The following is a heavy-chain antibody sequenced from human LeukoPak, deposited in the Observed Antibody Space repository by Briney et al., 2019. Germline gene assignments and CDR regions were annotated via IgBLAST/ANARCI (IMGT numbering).Heavy chain of an antibody. V-gene: IGHV1-69*05. Sequence: ASVKVSCKASGGTFSSYAISWVRQAPGQGLEWMGGIIPIFGTANYAQKFQGRVTITTDESTSTAYMELSSLRSEDTAVYYCAREASRSSSRWFDPWGQGTLVTVSS. J-gene: IGHJ5*02. D-gene: IGHD6-6*01. CDR3: AREASRSSSRWFDP. CDR1: GGTFSSYA. CDR2: IIPIFGTA.